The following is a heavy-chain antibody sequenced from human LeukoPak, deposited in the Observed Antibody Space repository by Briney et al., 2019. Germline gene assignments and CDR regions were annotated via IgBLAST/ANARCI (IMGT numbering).Heavy chain of an antibody. J-gene: IGHJ4*02. V-gene: IGHV3-30*03. Sequence: HPGGSLRLSCAASGFTFSNAWMSWVRQAPGKGLEWVAVISYDGSNKYYADSVKGRFTISRDNSKNTLYLQMNSLRAEDTAVYYCARDLGHCSSTSCYAGLLDYWGQGTLVTVSS. CDR2: ISYDGSNK. CDR1: GFTFSNAW. D-gene: IGHD2-2*01. CDR3: ARDLGHCSSTSCYAGLLDY.